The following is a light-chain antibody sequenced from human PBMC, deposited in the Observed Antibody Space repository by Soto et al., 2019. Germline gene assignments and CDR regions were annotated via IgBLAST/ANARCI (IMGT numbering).Light chain of an antibody. J-gene: IGLJ2*01. V-gene: IGLV2-14*01. Sequence: QSALTQPASVSGSPAQSITISCTGTSSDVGGYQYVSWYQQYPGKAPKLVIYEVSNRPSGVSIRFSGSKSGDTASLTISGLQAEDEADYYCCSYTLRSTLVFGGGTKLTVL. CDR3: CSYTLRSTLV. CDR2: EVS. CDR1: SSDVGGYQY.